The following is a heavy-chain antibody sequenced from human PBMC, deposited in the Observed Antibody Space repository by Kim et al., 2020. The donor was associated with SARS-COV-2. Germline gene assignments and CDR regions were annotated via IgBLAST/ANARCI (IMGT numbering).Heavy chain of an antibody. CDR3: AKDGLIIRYFDWLETDLYYFDY. CDR2: ISGSGGST. V-gene: IGHV3-23*01. J-gene: IGHJ4*02. Sequence: GGSLRLSCAASGFTFSSYAMSWVRQAPGKGLEWVSAISGSGGSTYYADSVKGRFTISRDNSKNTLYLQMNSLRAEDTAVYYCAKDGLIIRYFDWLETDLYYFDYWGQGTLVTVSS. CDR1: GFTFSSYA. D-gene: IGHD3-9*01.